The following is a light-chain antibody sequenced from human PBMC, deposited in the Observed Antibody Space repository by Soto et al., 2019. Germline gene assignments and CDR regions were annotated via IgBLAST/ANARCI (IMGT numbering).Light chain of an antibody. V-gene: IGKV3-20*01. CDR2: RAS. CDR1: QSVSSSY. CDR3: QQYGSSP. Sequence: EIVLTHSPGTLSLSPGERATLSCRASQSVSSSYLAWYQQKPGQAPRLLIYRASSRATGIPDRFSGSGSGTDFTLTISRLEPGDFAVYYWQQYGSSPFGPGTKVDIK. J-gene: IGKJ3*01.